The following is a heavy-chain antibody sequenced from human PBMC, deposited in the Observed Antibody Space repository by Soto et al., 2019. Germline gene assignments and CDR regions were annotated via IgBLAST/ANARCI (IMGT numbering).Heavy chain of an antibody. V-gene: IGHV3-23*01. D-gene: IGHD1-26*01. CDR1: GLTFSSSA. J-gene: IGHJ4*02. CDR3: AKDRSPGATTWNVY. CDR2: IGGTGVAK. Sequence: GGSLRLSCVASGLTFSSSAMNWVRQAPGKGLEWVSTIGGTGVAKYYADSVKGRFTISRDNSNNTVFLQMNSLRAEDAAVYFCAKDRSPGATTWNVYWGQGTLVTVSS.